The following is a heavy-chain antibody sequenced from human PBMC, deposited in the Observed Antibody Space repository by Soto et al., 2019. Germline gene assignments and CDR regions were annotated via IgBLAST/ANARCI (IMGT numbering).Heavy chain of an antibody. J-gene: IGHJ3*02. CDR3: ARAVDTAMAGGAFDI. Sequence: QVQLVQSGAEVKKPGSSVKVSCKASGGTFSSYAISWVRQAPGQGLEWMGGIIPIFGTANYAQKFQGWVTMTRDTSISTAYMELSRLRSDDTAVYYCARAVDTAMAGGAFDIWGQGTMVTVSS. CDR1: GGTFSSYA. D-gene: IGHD5-18*01. CDR2: IIPIFGTA. V-gene: IGHV1-69*06.